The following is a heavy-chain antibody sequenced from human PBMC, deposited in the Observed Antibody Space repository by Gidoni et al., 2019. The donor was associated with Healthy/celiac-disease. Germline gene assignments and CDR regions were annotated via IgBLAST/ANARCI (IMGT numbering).Heavy chain of an antibody. D-gene: IGHD3-3*01. CDR3: ARDPESTIFGVVIMNYYYYGMDV. V-gene: IGHV1-18*04. J-gene: IGHJ6*02. Sequence: QVQLVQSGAEVKKPGASVKVSCKASGYTFTSYGISWVRQAPGQGLEWMGWISAYNGNTNYAQKLQGRVTMTTDTSTSTAYMELRSLRSDDTAVYYCARDPESTIFGVVIMNYYYYGMDVWGQGTTVTVSS. CDR2: ISAYNGNT. CDR1: GYTFTSYG.